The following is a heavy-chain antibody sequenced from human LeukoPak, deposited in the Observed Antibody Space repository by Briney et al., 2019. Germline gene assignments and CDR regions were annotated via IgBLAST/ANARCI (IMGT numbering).Heavy chain of an antibody. CDR2: IYTSGST. CDR3: AREDRDSSSWEYAFDI. D-gene: IGHD6-13*01. V-gene: IGHV4-4*07. Sequence: SETLPLTCTVSGGSISSYYWSWIRQPDGKGLEWIGRIYTSGSTNYNPSLKSRVTMSVDTSKNQFSLKLSSVTVADTAVYYCAREDRDSSSWEYAFDIWGQGTMVTVSS. CDR1: GGSISSYY. J-gene: IGHJ3*02.